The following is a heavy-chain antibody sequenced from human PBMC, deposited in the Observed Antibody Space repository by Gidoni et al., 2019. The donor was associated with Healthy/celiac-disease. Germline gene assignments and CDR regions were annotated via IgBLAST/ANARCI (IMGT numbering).Heavy chain of an antibody. Sequence: QVQLPESGPGLVKPPQTLSLTCTVPGGSIRRGSHYWSWIRQPAGKGLDWMWRIYTSGSPNYNPPLKSRVTMSVDTSKTQFSLKLSSVTAADTAVYYCASFIVGATPFEAFDIWGQGTMVTVPS. D-gene: IGHD1-26*01. CDR2: IYTSGSP. V-gene: IGHV4-61*02. CDR3: ASFIVGATPFEAFDI. J-gene: IGHJ3*02. CDR1: GGSIRRGSHY.